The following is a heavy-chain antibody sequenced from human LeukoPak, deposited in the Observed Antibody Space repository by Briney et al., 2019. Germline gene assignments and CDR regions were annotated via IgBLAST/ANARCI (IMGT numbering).Heavy chain of an antibody. D-gene: IGHD2-2*01. CDR2: IYTSGST. CDR1: GGSISSYY. Sequence: PSETLSLTCTVSGGSISSYYWNWIRQPAGKGLEWIGRIYTSGSTNYNPSLKSRVTMSVDTSKNQFSLKLSSVTAADTAVYYCARGLDCSSTSCTDAFDIWGQGTMVTVSS. CDR3: ARGLDCSSTSCTDAFDI. V-gene: IGHV4-4*07. J-gene: IGHJ3*02.